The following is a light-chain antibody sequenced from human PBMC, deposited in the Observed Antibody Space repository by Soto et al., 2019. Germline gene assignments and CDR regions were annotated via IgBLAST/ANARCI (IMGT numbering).Light chain of an antibody. J-gene: IGLJ3*02. CDR1: SSNIGSNY. Sequence: QSVLTQPPSVSAAPGQKVTISCSGSSSNIGSNYVSWYQQLPGRAPKLVIYDNTKRPSGIPDRFSGSKSGSSATLGVTGLPAGDEADYYCGTWDSDLSAEVFGGGTKLTVL. V-gene: IGLV1-51*01. CDR3: GTWDSDLSAEV. CDR2: DNT.